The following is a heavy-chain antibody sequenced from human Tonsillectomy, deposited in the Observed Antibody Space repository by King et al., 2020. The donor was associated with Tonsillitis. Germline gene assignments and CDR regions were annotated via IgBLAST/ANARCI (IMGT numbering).Heavy chain of an antibody. CDR1: GGSISTNSYY. D-gene: IGHD2-8*01. CDR2: IYHSGST. CDR3: ASLVLRRGGFDH. J-gene: IGHJ4*01. Sequence: QLQESGPGLVKPSETLSLTCSVSGGSISTNSYYWAGIRQPPGEGLGWIGTIYHSGSTYYKLSLKSRVTISVDKSKNQVYLSLTAMTAADTAVYYCASLVLRRGGFDHGGQGAPVTVFS. V-gene: IGHV4-39*07.